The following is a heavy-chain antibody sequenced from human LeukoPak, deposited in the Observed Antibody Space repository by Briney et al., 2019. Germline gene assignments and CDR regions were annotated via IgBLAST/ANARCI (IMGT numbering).Heavy chain of an antibody. CDR2: VRYDETTK. CDR1: GFTFSNYG. Sequence: GGALRLSCAASGFTFSNYGMHWVRQAPGKGLEWVAFVRYDETTKFYADSVKGRFTISRDNSKTTLYLQMDSLRAEDTAVYYCAKDVPTAYFDYWGQGTLVTVSS. J-gene: IGHJ4*02. D-gene: IGHD2-2*01. CDR3: AKDVPTAYFDY. V-gene: IGHV3-30*02.